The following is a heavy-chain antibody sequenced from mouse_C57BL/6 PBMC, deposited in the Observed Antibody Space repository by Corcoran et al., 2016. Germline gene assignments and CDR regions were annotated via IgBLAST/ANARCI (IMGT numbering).Heavy chain of an antibody. CDR1: GYTFTTYG. D-gene: IGHD2-13*01. CDR3: ASGVNYAMDY. V-gene: IGHV9-3*01. CDR2: INTYSGVP. J-gene: IGHJ4*01. Sequence: QIPLVQSGPELKKPGETVTISCKASGYTFTTYGMSWVKQAPGKGLKWMGWINTYSGVPTYADDFKGRFAFSFETSASTAYLQINNLKNEDTATYFCASGVNYAMDYWGQGTSVTVSS.